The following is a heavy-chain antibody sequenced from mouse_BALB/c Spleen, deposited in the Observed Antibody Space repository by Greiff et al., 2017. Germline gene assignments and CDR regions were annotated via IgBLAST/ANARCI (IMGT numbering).Heavy chain of an antibody. J-gene: IGHJ4*01. V-gene: IGHV5-17*02. CDR2: ISSGSSTI. Sequence: EVMLVESGGGLVQPGGSRKLSCAASGFTFSSFGMHWVRQAPEKGLEWVAYISSGSSTIYYADKVKGRFTITRDNPNNTLFLQMTSLRSEDTAMYYCAGTWRYYAMDYWGQGTSVTVSS. CDR1: GFTFSSFG. CDR3: AGTWRYYAMDY.